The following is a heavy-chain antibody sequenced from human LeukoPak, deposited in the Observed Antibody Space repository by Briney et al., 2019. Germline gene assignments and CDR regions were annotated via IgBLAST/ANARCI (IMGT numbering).Heavy chain of an antibody. Sequence: ASVKVSCKASGGTFSSYAISWVRQAPGQGLEWMGWISAYNGNTNYAQKLQGRVTMTTDTSTSTAYMELRSLRSDDTAVYYCARVVFDGYLIGIFDYWSQGTLVTVSS. J-gene: IGHJ4*02. CDR2: ISAYNGNT. CDR3: ARVVFDGYLIGIFDY. V-gene: IGHV1-18*01. CDR1: GGTFSSYA. D-gene: IGHD5-24*01.